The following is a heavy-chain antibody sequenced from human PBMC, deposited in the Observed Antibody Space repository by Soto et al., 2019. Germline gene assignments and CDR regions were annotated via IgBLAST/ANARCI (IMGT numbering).Heavy chain of an antibody. CDR3: AREEICNVVKCSNWFDP. CDR2: IFHTGSV. CDR1: GGSIRSPNW. J-gene: IGHJ5*02. V-gene: IGHV4-4*02. D-gene: IGHD2-15*01. Sequence: SETLSLTCGVSGGSIRSPNWWIWARQFAGKGLEWIGEIFHTGSVNYNPSLTSRVTLSLDKSKNQFSLKLTSVTAADTAVYFCAREEICNVVKCSNWFDPWGQGTLVTVSS.